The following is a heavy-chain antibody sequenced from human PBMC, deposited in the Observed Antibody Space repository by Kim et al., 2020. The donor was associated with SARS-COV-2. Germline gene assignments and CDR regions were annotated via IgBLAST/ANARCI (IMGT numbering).Heavy chain of an antibody. J-gene: IGHJ4*02. D-gene: IGHD2-15*01. CDR1: GFIFSSYW. CDR2: IKGDGSST. V-gene: IGHV3-74*01. Sequence: GGSLRLSCAASGFIFSSYWMHWVRQAPGKGLVWVSRIKGDGSSTSYADSVRGRFTISRDNTKNTLYLQMHSLRAEDTAVYYCAQEPKGGYWGQGTLVIVS. CDR3: AQEPKGGY.